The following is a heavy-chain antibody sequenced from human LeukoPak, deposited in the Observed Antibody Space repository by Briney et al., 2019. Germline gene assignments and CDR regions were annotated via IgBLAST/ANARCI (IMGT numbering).Heavy chain of an antibody. CDR3: ARWSWLASSGVVTSAFDY. V-gene: IGHV1-46*01. D-gene: IGHD3-3*01. Sequence: VASVKVSCKASGYTFTSYYMHWVRQAPGQGLEWMGIINPSGGSTSYAQKFQGRVTMTRDTSTSTVYMELSSLRSEDTAVYYCARWSWLASSGVVTSAFDYWGQGTLVTVSS. J-gene: IGHJ4*02. CDR2: INPSGGST. CDR1: GYTFTSYY.